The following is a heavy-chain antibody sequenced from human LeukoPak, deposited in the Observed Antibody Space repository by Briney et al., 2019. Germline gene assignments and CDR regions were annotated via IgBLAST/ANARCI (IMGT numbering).Heavy chain of an antibody. D-gene: IGHD3-22*01. V-gene: IGHV4-34*01. CDR1: GGSFSGYY. J-gene: IGHJ4*02. CDR2: INHSGST. CDR3: ARLARANYYDSSGYVDY. Sequence: PSETLSLTCAVYGGSFSGYYWSWIRQPPGKGLEWIGEINHSGSTNYNPSLKSRVTISVDTSKNQFSLKLSSVTAADTAVYYCARLARANYYDSSGYVDYWGQGTLVTVSS.